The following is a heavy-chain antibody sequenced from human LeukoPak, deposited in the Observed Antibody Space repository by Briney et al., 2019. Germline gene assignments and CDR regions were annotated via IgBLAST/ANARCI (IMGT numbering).Heavy chain of an antibody. CDR2: IWYDGSNK. V-gene: IGHV3-33*06. J-gene: IGHJ4*02. CDR3: AKDRDVY. Sequence: PGGSLRLSCAASGFTFSHYGMHWVRQAPGKGPEWVAIIWYDGSNKYYADSVKGRFTISRDNSKNTLYLQMNRLIAEDTAVYYCAKDRDVYWGQGTLVTVSS. CDR1: GFTFSHYG.